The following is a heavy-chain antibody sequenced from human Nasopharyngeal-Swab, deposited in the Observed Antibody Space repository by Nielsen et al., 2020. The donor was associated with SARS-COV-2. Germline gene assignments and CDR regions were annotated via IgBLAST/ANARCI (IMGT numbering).Heavy chain of an antibody. Sequence: SETLSLTCTVSGGSISTFSYYWDWIRQSPGKGLEWIGRSTDYNPSLKSRVTISMDTSRNQVSLRLTSVTAADSAVYFCVRASRTLLPPVMWDFWGQGVLVTVSS. D-gene: IGHD3-16*01. CDR3: VRASRTLLPPVMWDF. J-gene: IGHJ4*02. CDR2: ST. V-gene: IGHV4-39*01. CDR1: GGSISTFSYY.